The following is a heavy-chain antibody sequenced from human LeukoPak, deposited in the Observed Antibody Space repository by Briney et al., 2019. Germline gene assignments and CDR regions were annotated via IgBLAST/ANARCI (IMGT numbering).Heavy chain of an antibody. CDR1: GFSFREFA. D-gene: IGHD1-1*01. J-gene: IGHJ4*02. Sequence: GGSLRLSCKSSGFSFREFAVSWFRQAPGKGLEWIGFIRSSIYGGTPKAAASVKGRFIFSRDDSKGVAYLRINSLKIEDTAMYYCSREWGNGNDIRPDYWGQGTLVTVSS. CDR3: SREWGNGNDIRPDY. CDR2: IRSSIYGGTP. V-gene: IGHV3-49*03.